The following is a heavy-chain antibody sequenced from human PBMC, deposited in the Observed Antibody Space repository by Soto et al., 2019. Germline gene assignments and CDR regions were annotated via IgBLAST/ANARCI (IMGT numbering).Heavy chain of an antibody. Sequence: EVQLLESGGGLVQPGGSLRLSCAASGFTFSTYDMSWVRQAPGKGLEGVSAVSAGGGSTYYTDSVKGRFTISRDNSKNPVYLQMNSLRAEDTAVYYCHGLLRGSPMDYWDQGTLVTVSS. CDR1: GFTFSTYD. CDR2: VSAGGGST. CDR3: HGLLRGSPMDY. V-gene: IGHV3-23*01. J-gene: IGHJ4*02. D-gene: IGHD3-10*01.